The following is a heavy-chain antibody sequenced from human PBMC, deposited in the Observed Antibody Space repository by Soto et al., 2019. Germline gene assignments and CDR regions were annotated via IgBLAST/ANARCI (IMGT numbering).Heavy chain of an antibody. Sequence: PSETLSLTCTVSGGSISSGGYYWSWIRQHPGKGLEWIGYIYYSGSTYYNPSLKSRVTISVDTSKNQFSLKLSSVIAADTVVYYCAREGMVRDFDYWGQGTLVTVSS. CDR1: GGSISSGGYY. CDR3: AREGMVRDFDY. D-gene: IGHD3-10*01. J-gene: IGHJ4*02. V-gene: IGHV4-31*03. CDR2: IYYSGST.